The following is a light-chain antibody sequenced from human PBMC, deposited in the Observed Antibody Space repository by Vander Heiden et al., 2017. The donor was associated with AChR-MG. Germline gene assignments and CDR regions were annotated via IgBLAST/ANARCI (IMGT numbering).Light chain of an antibody. V-gene: IGKV3-15*01. J-gene: IGKJ1*01. CDR1: QSIRSN. CDR3: QQYYEWEA. CDR2: GAS. Sequence: DILMTQSPATLSVSPGERATLSCRASQSIRSNLAWYQQKPGQAPRLLIYGASTRATGVPARFSGSGSGTDFTLTIYSLQSEDSAIYYCQQYYEWEAFGPGTKVEIK.